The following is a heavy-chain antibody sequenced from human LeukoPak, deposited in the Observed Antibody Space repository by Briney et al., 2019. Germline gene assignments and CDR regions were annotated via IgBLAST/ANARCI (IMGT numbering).Heavy chain of an antibody. V-gene: IGHV5-51*01. D-gene: IGHD3-10*01. J-gene: IGHJ5*02. Sequence: GESLKISCKGSGNSFTTYWIGWVRQMPGKGLEWMGIIYVGDSDTRYRPSFQGQVTISVDKSINTAYLQWSSLKASDTAMYYCARQRFTMRAYAGNWFDPWGQGTLVTVSS. CDR3: ARQRFTMRAYAGNWFDP. CDR1: GNSFTTYW. CDR2: IYVGDSDT.